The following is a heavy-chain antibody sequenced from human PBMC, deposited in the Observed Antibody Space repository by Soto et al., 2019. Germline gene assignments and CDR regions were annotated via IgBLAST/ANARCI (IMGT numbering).Heavy chain of an antibody. J-gene: IGHJ4*02. Sequence: QVQLQQSGPRLVRPSETLSLRCNVRGGSIIDRRYDWVWVRQAPDKGLEWIAAVTSSGQTFSIPSLEGRVAVSSDTSKNELYLSLTSVTASDTGVYYCARHSQTALITGFDSWGQGIRVTVSS. CDR1: GGSIIDRRYD. CDR3: ARHSQTALITGFDS. CDR2: VTSSGQT. V-gene: IGHV4-39*01. D-gene: IGHD5-18*01.